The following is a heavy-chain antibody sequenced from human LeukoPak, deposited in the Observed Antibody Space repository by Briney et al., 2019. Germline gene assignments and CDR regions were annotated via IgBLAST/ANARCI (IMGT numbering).Heavy chain of an antibody. D-gene: IGHD6-19*01. CDR2: IWYDGSNE. Sequence: PGGSLRLCCAASGFTVSSNYMSWVRQAPGKGLEWVAVIWYDGSNENYADSVKGRFIISRDNSKNILYLEMNSLRAEDTAVYYCARVPYSSAWYFDYWGQGTLVTVSS. CDR1: GFTVSSNY. J-gene: IGHJ4*02. V-gene: IGHV3-33*08. CDR3: ARVPYSSAWYFDY.